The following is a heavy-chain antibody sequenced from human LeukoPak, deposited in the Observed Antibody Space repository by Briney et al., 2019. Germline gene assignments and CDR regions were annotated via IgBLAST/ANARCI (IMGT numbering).Heavy chain of an antibody. CDR3: ARDRGFGVVTPTDH. CDR2: ISSSGNTI. V-gene: IGHV3-11*01. J-gene: IGHJ4*02. D-gene: IGHD3-3*01. Sequence: GGSLRLSCTASGFTSSDYYMNWIRQAPGKGLEWISCISSSGNTIYSADSVKGRFTISRDNAKNSLYLQMNSLRAEDTAVYYCARDRGFGVVTPTDHWGQGTLVTVSS. CDR1: GFTSSDYY.